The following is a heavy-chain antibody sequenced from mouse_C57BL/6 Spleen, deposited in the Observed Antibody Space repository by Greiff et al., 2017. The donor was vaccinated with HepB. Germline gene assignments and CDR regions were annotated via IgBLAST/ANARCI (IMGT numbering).Heavy chain of an antibody. CDR3: ARDSYYYGSSPHYFDY. J-gene: IGHJ2*01. CDR1: GYTFTSYG. CDR2: IYPRSGNT. Sequence: QVQLQQSGAELARPGASVKLSCKASGYTFTSYGISWVKQRTGQGLEWIGEIYPRSGNTYYNEKFKGKATLTADKSSSTAYMELRSLTSEDSAVYFCARDSYYYGSSPHYFDYWGQGTTLTVSS. D-gene: IGHD1-1*01. V-gene: IGHV1-81*01.